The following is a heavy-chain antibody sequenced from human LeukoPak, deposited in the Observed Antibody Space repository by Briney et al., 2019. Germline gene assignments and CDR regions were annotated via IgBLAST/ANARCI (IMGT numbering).Heavy chain of an antibody. CDR3: ARWGNRALDY. CDR2: IWYDGTKR. J-gene: IGHJ4*02. Sequence: PGGSLRLSCAASGFTFSGNAIHWVRRAPGKGLEWVAFIWYDGTKRYYADSVQGRFTISRDNSKNTAYLQMNSLRVEDTAVYYCARWGNRALDYWGQGTLVTVSS. V-gene: IGHV3-33*01. D-gene: IGHD7-27*01. CDR1: GFTFSGNA.